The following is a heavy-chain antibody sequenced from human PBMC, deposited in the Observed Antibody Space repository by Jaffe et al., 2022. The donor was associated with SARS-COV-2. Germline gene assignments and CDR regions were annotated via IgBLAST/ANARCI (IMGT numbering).Heavy chain of an antibody. J-gene: IGHJ4*02. CDR2: IYYSGST. CDR1: GGSISSGGYY. Sequence: QVQLQESGPGLVKPSQTLSLTCTVSGGSISSGGYYWSWIRQHPGKGLEWIGYIYYSGSTYYNPSLKSRVTISVDTSKNQFSLKLSSVTAADTAVYYCARTERGYSYGSPSGGPFDYWGQGTLVTVSS. V-gene: IGHV4-31*03. D-gene: IGHD5-18*01. CDR3: ARTERGYSYGSPSGGPFDY.